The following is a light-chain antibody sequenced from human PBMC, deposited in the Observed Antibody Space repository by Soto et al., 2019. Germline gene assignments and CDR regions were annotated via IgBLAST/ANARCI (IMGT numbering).Light chain of an antibody. CDR3: QVWDSSSDHWV. CDR2: YDS. CDR1: NIGSKS. V-gene: IGLV3-21*04. Sequence: SYELTQPPSVSVAPGKTARITCGGNNIGSKSVHWYQQKPGQAPVLVIYYDSDRPSGIPERFSGSNSGNTATLTISRVEAGDEADHYCQVWDSSSDHWVFGGGTKVTVL. J-gene: IGLJ3*02.